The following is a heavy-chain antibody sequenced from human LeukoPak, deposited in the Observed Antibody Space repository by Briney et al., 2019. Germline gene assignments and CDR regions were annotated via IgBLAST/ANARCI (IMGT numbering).Heavy chain of an antibody. CDR2: IKQDGSEK. D-gene: IGHD1-14*01. J-gene: IGHJ4*02. V-gene: IGHV3-7*01. CDR1: GFTFSSYW. CDR3: ARDSPIGRPYTWVY. Sequence: GGSLRLSCAASGFTFSSYWMSWVRKAPGQGLEWVANIKQDGSEKYYVDSVKGRFNISRDNAKNSLYLQMLSLRAEDTAVYYCARDSPIGRPYTWVYLGQGTLVTVSS.